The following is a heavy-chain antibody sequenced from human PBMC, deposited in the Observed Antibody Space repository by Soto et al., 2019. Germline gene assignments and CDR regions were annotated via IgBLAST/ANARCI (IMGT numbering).Heavy chain of an antibody. V-gene: IGHV1-8*01. D-gene: IGHD7-27*01. CDR1: GYTFTSYD. Sequence: QVQLVQSGAEVKKPGASVKVSCKASGYTFTSYDINWVREASGQGLEWMGWMSPKSGNTGYAQKFQGRVTMTRSTSISTAYRELSSLTSADTAVYYCARGPPNWGFDSWGQGTLVTVSS. CDR2: MSPKSGNT. J-gene: IGHJ4*02. CDR3: ARGPPNWGFDS.